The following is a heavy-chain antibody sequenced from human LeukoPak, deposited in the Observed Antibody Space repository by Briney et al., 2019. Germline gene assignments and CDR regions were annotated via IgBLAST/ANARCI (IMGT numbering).Heavy chain of an antibody. CDR2: ISSSGSTI. Sequence: GGSLRLSCAASGFTFSDYYMSWIRQAPGKGLEWVSYISSSGSTIYYADSVKGRFTISSDNAKNSLYLQMNSLRAEDTAVYYCARDYYDSSGYCLDYWGQGTLVTVSS. CDR3: ARDYYDSSGYCLDY. V-gene: IGHV3-11*01. CDR1: GFTFSDYY. D-gene: IGHD3-22*01. J-gene: IGHJ4*02.